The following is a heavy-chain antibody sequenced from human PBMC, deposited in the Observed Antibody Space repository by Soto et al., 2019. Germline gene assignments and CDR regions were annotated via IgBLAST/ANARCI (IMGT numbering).Heavy chain of an antibody. CDR2: IDPSDSYT. D-gene: IGHD1-26*01. J-gene: IGHJ1*01. CDR1: GYSFTSYW. CDR3: ARRVMVGASSAKYFHH. V-gene: IGHV5-10-1*01. Sequence: GESLKISCKGSGYSFTSYWISWVRQMPGKGLEWMGRIDPSDSYTNSSPSFQGHVTISPDKSISTAYLQWISPKTSAAAVYYCARRVMVGASSAKYFHHWGRGTL.